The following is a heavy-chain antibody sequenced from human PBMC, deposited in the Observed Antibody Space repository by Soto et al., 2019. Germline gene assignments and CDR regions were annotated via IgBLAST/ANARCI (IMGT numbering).Heavy chain of an antibody. V-gene: IGHV1-3*01. Sequence: GALVKVSCKASGYTFTSYAMHCVRQAPGQRLEWMGWINAGNGNTKYSQKFQGWVTMTRDTSISTAYMELSRLRSDDTAVYYCARAGVDFWSGYHTARDPREFDYWGQGTLVTVSS. CDR2: INAGNGNT. CDR1: GYTFTSYA. CDR3: ARAGVDFWSGYHTARDPREFDY. D-gene: IGHD3-3*01. J-gene: IGHJ4*02.